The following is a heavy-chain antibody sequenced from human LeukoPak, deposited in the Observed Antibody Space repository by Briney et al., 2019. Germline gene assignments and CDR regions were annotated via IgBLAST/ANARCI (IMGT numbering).Heavy chain of an antibody. V-gene: IGHV3-23*01. CDR1: GFTFSSYA. D-gene: IGHD6-13*01. Sequence: GRSLRLSCAASGFTFSSYAMSWVRQAPGKGLEWVSAISGSGGSTYYADSVKGRFTISRDNSKNTLYLQMNSLRAEVTAVYCCANRFGGSSWYFDYWGQGTLVTVSS. CDR3: ANRFGGSSWYFDY. CDR2: ISGSGGST. J-gene: IGHJ4*02.